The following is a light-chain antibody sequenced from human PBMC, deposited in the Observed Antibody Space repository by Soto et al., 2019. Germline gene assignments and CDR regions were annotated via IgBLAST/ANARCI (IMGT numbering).Light chain of an antibody. CDR3: GADHGSGSNFVWV. V-gene: IGLV9-49*01. J-gene: IGLJ3*02. Sequence: QSVLTQPTSASASLGASVTLTCTLSSGYSNYKVDWYQQRPGKGPRFVMRVGTGGIVGSKGDGIPDRFSVLGSGLNRYLTIKNIQEEDESDYHCGADHGSGSNFVWVFGGGTKVTVL. CDR1: SGYSNYK. CDR2: VGTGGIVG.